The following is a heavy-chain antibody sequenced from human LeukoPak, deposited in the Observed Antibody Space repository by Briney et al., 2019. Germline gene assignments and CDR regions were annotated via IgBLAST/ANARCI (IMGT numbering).Heavy chain of an antibody. CDR3: ATRITSSWYGGDYFDY. CDR2: ISYDGSNK. J-gene: IGHJ4*02. D-gene: IGHD6-13*01. Sequence: SGRSLRLSCAASGFTFSSYGMHWVRQAPGKGLEWVAVISYDGSNKYYADSVKGRFTISRDNSKNTLYLQMNSLRAEDTAVYYCATRITSSWYGGDYFDYWGQGTLVTVSS. CDR1: GFTFSSYG. V-gene: IGHV3-30*03.